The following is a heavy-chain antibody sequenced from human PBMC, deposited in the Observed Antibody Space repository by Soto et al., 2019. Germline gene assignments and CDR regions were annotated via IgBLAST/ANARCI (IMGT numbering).Heavy chain of an antibody. CDR2: ISAHNGNT. CDR3: ERGRYGDY. D-gene: IGHD1-1*01. Sequence: QVHLVQSGAEVRKPGASVKVSCKGSGYTFTTYGITWVRQAPGQGLEWMGWISAHNGNTNYAQKLQGRVTVTRDTSTSTAYTELRNLRSDDTAVYYCERGRYGDYWGQGALVTVSS. V-gene: IGHV1-18*01. J-gene: IGHJ4*02. CDR1: GYTFTTYG.